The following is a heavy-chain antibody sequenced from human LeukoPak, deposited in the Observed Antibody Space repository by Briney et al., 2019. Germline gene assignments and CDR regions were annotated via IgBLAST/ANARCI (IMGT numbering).Heavy chain of an antibody. CDR2: INHSGST. CDR1: GGSFSGYY. Sequence: SETLSLTCAVYGGSFSGYYWSWIRQPPGKGLEWIGEINHSGSTNYNPPLKSRVTISVDTSKNQFSLKLSSVTAADTAVYYCARAPSYGSGSYYIRRAYWFDPWGQGTLVTVSS. V-gene: IGHV4-34*01. CDR3: ARAPSYGSGSYYIRRAYWFDP. D-gene: IGHD3-10*01. J-gene: IGHJ5*02.